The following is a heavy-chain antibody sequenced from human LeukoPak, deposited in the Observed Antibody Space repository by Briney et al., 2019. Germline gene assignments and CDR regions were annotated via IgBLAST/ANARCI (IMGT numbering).Heavy chain of an antibody. CDR3: ARDVGGSLDY. CDR2: IKGDESAK. D-gene: IGHD1-26*01. CDR1: GFTFTTYW. J-gene: IGHJ4*02. V-gene: IGHV3-7*01. Sequence: GGSLRLSCAASGFTFTTYWMAWVRQAPGKGLEWVANIKGDESAKHQADSVKGRFTISRDNALNSVYLQMSSLRVEDTAVYYCARDVGGSLDYWGQGTLVTVSS.